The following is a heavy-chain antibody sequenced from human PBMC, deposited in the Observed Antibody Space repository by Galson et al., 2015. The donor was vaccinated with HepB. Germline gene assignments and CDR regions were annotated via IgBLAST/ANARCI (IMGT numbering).Heavy chain of an antibody. CDR2: IYYSGST. CDR1: GGSISSSSYY. D-gene: IGHD3-22*01. CDR3: AREVREKRFAYYYDSSGYYTNY. V-gene: IGHV4-39*07. J-gene: IGHJ4*02. Sequence: ETLSLTCTVSGGSISSSSYYWGWIRQPPGKGLEWIGSIYYSGSTYYNPSLKSRVTISVDTSKNQFSLKLSSVTAADTAVYYCAREVREKRFAYYYDSSGYYTNYWGQGTLVTVSS.